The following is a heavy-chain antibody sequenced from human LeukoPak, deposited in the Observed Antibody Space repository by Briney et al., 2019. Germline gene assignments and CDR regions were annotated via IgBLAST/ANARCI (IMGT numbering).Heavy chain of an antibody. Sequence: GGSLRLSCAASGFTFSNYAMSWVRQAPGKGLEWVSAISGSGDNTYYADSVKGRFTVSRDNSKNTLYLQMNSLGVEDTAVYYCARWLVVVREGGYFDYWGQGTLVTVSS. J-gene: IGHJ4*02. D-gene: IGHD2-15*01. V-gene: IGHV3-23*01. CDR2: ISGSGDNT. CDR3: ARWLVVVREGGYFDY. CDR1: GFTFSNYA.